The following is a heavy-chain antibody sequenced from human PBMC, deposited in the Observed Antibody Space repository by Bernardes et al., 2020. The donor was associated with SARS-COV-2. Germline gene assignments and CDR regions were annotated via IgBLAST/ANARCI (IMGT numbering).Heavy chain of an antibody. CDR3: AKLNEIYGSGSSTTYFDY. CDR1: GFTFDDYA. V-gene: IGHV3-9*01. J-gene: IGHJ4*02. D-gene: IGHD3-10*01. CDR2: ISWNSGSI. Sequence: GGSLRLSCAASGFTFDDYAMHWVRQAPGKGLEWVSGISWNSGSIGYADSVKGRFTISRDNAKNSLYLQMNSLRAEDTALYYCAKLNEIYGSGSSTTYFDYWGQGTLVTVSS.